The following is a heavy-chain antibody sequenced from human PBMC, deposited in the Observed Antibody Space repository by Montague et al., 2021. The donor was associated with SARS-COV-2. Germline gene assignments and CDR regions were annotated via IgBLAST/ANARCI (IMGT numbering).Heavy chain of an antibody. D-gene: IGHD1/OR15-1a*01. Sequence: ETLSLTCTVSGGSLSGHHWSWIRQPPGKGLEWIGYIFHSGNTNYNPSLKSRVTISVDTSKNQFSLRLTSVTAADTAVYYCARLNWDNDSGFDSWGQGAVVAVSS. J-gene: IGHJ4*02. V-gene: IGHV4-59*11. CDR1: GGSLSGHH. CDR3: ARLNWDNDSGFDS. CDR2: IFHSGNT.